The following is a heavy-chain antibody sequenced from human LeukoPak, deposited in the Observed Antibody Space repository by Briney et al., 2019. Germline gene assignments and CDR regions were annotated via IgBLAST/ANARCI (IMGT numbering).Heavy chain of an antibody. D-gene: IGHD6-13*01. V-gene: IGHV3-9*01. CDR3: AKDRSIAAAGPSDY. CDR2: ISWNSGSI. Sequence: PGGSLRLSCAASGFTFDDYAMHWVRQAPGKGLEWVSGISWNSGSIGYADSVKGRFTISRDNAKNSLYLQTNSLRAEDTALYYCAKDRSIAAAGPSDYWGQGTLVTVSS. CDR1: GFTFDDYA. J-gene: IGHJ4*02.